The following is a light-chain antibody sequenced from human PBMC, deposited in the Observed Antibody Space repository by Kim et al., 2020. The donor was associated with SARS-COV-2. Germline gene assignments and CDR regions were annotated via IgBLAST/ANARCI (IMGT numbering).Light chain of an antibody. CDR1: KLGDKY. J-gene: IGLJ3*02. CDR3: QAWDSSRV. Sequence: VSVSHGQTASITCSGDKLGDKYACWYQQKPGQSPVLVIYQDSKRPSGIPERFSGSNSGNTATLTISGTQAMDEADYYCQAWDSSRVFGGGTQLTVL. CDR2: QDS. V-gene: IGLV3-1*01.